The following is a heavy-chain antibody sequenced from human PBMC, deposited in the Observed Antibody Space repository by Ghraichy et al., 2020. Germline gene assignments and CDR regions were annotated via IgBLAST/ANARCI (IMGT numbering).Heavy chain of an antibody. V-gene: IGHV6-1*01. J-gene: IGHJ6*02. Sequence: SETLSLTCAISGDSVSSNTAAWNWIRQSPSRGLEGLGRTYYKSKWYNDYAVSVRSRVTINPDTSKNQFSLHLNSVTPADTAVYYCARGSSSYFDMDVWGQGTTVTVSS. CDR3: ARGSSSYFDMDV. CDR2: TYYKSKWYN. CDR1: GDSVSSNTAA. D-gene: IGHD6-19*01.